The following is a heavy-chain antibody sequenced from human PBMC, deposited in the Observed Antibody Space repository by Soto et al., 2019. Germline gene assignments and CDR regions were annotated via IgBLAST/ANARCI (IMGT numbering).Heavy chain of an antibody. CDR1: GNTVPDYA. J-gene: IGHJ4*02. Sequence: ASVKVSCKASGNTVPDYAIHWVRQAPGQRLEWMGWINAGNGNTKYSQKFQGRVTITRDTSASTAYMELSSLRSEDTAVYYCAKRATVPAAIAYRGQGTLVTVS. CDR3: AKRATVPAAIAY. CDR2: INAGNGNT. D-gene: IGHD2-2*02. V-gene: IGHV1-3*01.